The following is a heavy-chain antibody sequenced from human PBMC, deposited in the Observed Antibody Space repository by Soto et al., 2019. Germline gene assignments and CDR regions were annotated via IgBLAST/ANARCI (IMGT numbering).Heavy chain of an antibody. CDR1: GFTFSSYW. CDR2: IDSDGRST. CDR3: VRDYASSSFSPGH. J-gene: IGHJ4*02. Sequence: GGYLRLSCAASGFTFSSYWMHWVRQSPGKGLVWVSQIDSDGRSTTYADTVKGRFTVSRDNAKNKLFLQMNSLRAEDTAVYYCVRDYASSSFSPGHWGQGTLLAVSS. V-gene: IGHV3-74*03. D-gene: IGHD2-2*01.